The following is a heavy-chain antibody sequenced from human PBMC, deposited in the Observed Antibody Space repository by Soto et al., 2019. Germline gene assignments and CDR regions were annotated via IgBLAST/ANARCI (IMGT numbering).Heavy chain of an antibody. CDR3: ARGTPGIAIFGVVINNYYYYYMDF. Sequence: GASVKVSCKASGYTFTSYDINWVRQATGQGLEWMGWMNPNSGNTGYAQKFQGRVTMTRNTSISTAYMELSSLRSEDTAVYYCARGTPGIAIFGVVINNYYYYYMDFWGKGTTVTVSS. CDR1: GYTFTSYD. J-gene: IGHJ6*03. V-gene: IGHV1-8*01. CDR2: MNPNSGNT. D-gene: IGHD3-3*01.